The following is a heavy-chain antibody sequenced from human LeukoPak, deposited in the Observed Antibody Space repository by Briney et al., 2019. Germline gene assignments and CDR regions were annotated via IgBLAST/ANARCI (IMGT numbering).Heavy chain of an antibody. CDR1: GGTFNNFA. D-gene: IGHD6-6*01. CDR3: ARDPSASADWLVRSLDN. Sequence: ASVKVSCKASGGTFNNFAVNWVRQAPGQGLEWMGRIIPLLGTTKYAQRFEGRVTMTADTSTDTVYMELRNLISEDTAFYYCARDPSASADWLVRSLDNWGQGTLVTVSS. CDR2: IIPLLGTT. V-gene: IGHV1-69*04. J-gene: IGHJ4*02.